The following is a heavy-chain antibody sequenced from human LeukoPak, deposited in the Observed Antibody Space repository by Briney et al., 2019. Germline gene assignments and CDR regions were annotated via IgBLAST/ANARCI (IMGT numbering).Heavy chain of an antibody. J-gene: IGHJ6*03. CDR2: MNPNSGNT. CDR3: ARGALITIFGVVTYMDV. CDR1: GYTFTNYD. V-gene: IGHV1-8*01. D-gene: IGHD3-3*01. Sequence: ASVKVSCTASGYTFTNYDVHWVRQATGQGLEWMGWMNPNSGNTVYAEKFQGRVAMTRDTSLSTAYMELSSLRSEDTALYYCARGALITIFGVVTYMDVWGKGTTVTVSS.